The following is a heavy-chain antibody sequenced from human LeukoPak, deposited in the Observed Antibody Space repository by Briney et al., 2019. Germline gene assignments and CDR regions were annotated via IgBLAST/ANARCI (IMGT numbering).Heavy chain of an antibody. J-gene: IGHJ3*02. CDR3: ARIYGRGAFDI. CDR2: LYYGGNT. D-gene: IGHD5-12*01. Sequence: PSETLSLTCTVSGDSINSRSYYWDWIRQPPGKGLEWIGNLYYGGNTHYNPSLKSRVTISADTSKNQFSLKLSSVTAADTAVYYCARIYGRGAFDIWGQGTMVTVSS. V-gene: IGHV4-39*01. CDR1: GDSINSRSYY.